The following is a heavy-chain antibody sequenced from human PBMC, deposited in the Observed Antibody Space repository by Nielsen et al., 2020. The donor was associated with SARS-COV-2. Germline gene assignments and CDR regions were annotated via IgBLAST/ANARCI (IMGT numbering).Heavy chain of an antibody. Sequence: GESLKISCAASGLTFSNYAMSWVRQAPGKGLEWVSGIIGSGGRTPYADSVEGRFTISRDNSKSTLYLQMNSLRADDTAVYYCAKAFRSSDWIRAATDYWGQGTLVTVSS. D-gene: IGHD2-2*01. J-gene: IGHJ4*02. CDR2: IIGSGGRT. CDR3: AKAFRSSDWIRAATDY. CDR1: GLTFSNYA. V-gene: IGHV3-23*01.